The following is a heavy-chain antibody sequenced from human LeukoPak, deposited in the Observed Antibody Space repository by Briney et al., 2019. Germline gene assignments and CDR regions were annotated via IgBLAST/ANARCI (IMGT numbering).Heavy chain of an antibody. CDR3: ARAAPDYGSGSYYKDY. Sequence: SQTLSLTCTVSGGSISSGGYYWSWIRQHPGKGLEWIGYIYYSGSSYYNPSLKSRVTMSVDTSKNQFCLELSSVTAADTAVYYCARAAPDYGSGSYYKDYWGQGTLVTVSS. CDR2: IYYSGSS. V-gene: IGHV4-31*03. D-gene: IGHD3-10*01. J-gene: IGHJ4*02. CDR1: GGSISSGGYY.